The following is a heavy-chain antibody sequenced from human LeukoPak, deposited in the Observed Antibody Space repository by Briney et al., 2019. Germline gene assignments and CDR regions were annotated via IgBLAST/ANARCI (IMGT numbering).Heavy chain of an antibody. J-gene: IGHJ4*02. V-gene: IGHV3-30*01. Sequence: PGGTLRLSCASSGFTFSSYAMHWVRQASGKGLEWVALISYDGSNKYYADSVKGRFTISRDNSKNTLYVQMNSLRAEDTAVYYCARASGGVDTAMVTDYWGQGTLVTVS. CDR1: GFTFSSYA. CDR3: ARASGGVDTAMVTDY. CDR2: ISYDGSNK. D-gene: IGHD5-18*01.